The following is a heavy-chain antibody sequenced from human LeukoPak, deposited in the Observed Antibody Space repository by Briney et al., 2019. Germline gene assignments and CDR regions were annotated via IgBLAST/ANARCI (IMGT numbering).Heavy chain of an antibody. V-gene: IGHV3-30*02. CDR3: AKDHVGTWSALDY. D-gene: IGHD6-13*01. J-gene: IGHJ4*02. CDR1: GFTFSSYG. Sequence: GGSLRLSCAASGFTFSSYGMHWVRQAPGKGLEWVAFIRYDGSDKYYADSAKGRFILSRDNSRNTLSLEMNSLRAEDTAVYYCAKDHVGTWSALDYWGQGTLVTVSS. CDR2: IRYDGSDK.